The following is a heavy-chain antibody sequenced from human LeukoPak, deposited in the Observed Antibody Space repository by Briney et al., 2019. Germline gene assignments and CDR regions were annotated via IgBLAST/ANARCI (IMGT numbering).Heavy chain of an antibody. J-gene: IGHJ3*02. CDR1: GFTFSSYS. D-gene: IGHD2-2*01. CDR3: ARDRDCSSTSCYRGAFHI. CDR2: ISSSSSYI. Sequence: GGSLRLSCAASGFTFSSYSMNWVRQAPGKGLEWVSSISSSSSYIYYADSVKGRFTIFRDNAKNSLYLQMNSLRAEDTAVYYCARDRDCSSTSCYRGAFHIWGQGTMVTVSS. V-gene: IGHV3-21*01.